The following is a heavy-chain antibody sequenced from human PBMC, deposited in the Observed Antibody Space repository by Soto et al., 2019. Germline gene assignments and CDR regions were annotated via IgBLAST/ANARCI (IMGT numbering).Heavy chain of an antibody. J-gene: IGHJ5*02. D-gene: IGHD3-3*01. CDR3: ARHEVRFNDFWSGYYTYNWFDP. CDR1: GGSISSSSYY. Sequence: SETLSLTCTVSGGSISSSSYYWGWIRQPPGKGLEWIGSIYYSGSTYYNPSLKSRVTISVDTSKNQFSLKLSSVTAADTAVYYCARHEVRFNDFWSGYYTYNWFDPWGQGTLVTVSS. V-gene: IGHV4-39*01. CDR2: IYYSGST.